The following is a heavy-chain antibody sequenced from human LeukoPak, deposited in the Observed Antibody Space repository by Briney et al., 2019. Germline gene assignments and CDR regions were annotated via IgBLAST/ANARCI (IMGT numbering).Heavy chain of an antibody. J-gene: IGHJ5*02. CDR2: IDYTGIT. Sequence: SETLSLTCTVIGGSIPSNRFYWGWIRQPPGKGLQWIGNIDYTGITTTSPSLSSRVNLSVDTSNNQFSLKLTSVTAADTAVYYCARARIAVTGTGINLDWFDPWGQGTLVTVSS. CDR1: GGSIPSNRFY. CDR3: ARARIAVTGTGINLDWFDP. V-gene: IGHV4-39*07. D-gene: IGHD6-19*01.